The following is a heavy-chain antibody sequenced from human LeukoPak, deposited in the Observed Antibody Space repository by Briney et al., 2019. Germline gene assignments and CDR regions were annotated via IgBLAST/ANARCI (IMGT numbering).Heavy chain of an antibody. CDR2: IYYSGST. CDR3: AGQRVSSGWQYYYYYYGMDV. V-gene: IGHV4-61*05. Sequence: PSETLSLTCTVSGGSISGNNYFWGWIRQPPGKGLEWIGYIYYSGSTNYNPSLKSRVTISVDTSKNQFSLKLSSVTAADTAVYYCAGQRVSSGWQYYYYYYGMDVWGQGTTVTVSS. CDR1: GGSISGNNYF. J-gene: IGHJ6*02. D-gene: IGHD6-19*01.